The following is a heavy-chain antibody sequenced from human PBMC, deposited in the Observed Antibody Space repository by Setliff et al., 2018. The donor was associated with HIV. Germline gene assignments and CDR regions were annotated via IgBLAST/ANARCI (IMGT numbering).Heavy chain of an antibody. CDR3: ARGGYYYYFGVDV. CDR2: IYYSGST. D-gene: IGHD3-16*01. CDR1: GGSISSHY. J-gene: IGHJ6*02. Sequence: ASETLSLTCTVSGGSISSHYWSWIRQPPGKGLEWIGYIYYSGSTNYNPSLRSRVTMSVDTSKNQFSLKLSSVTAADTAVYYCARGGYYYYFGVDVWGQGTTVTVSS. V-gene: IGHV4-59*08.